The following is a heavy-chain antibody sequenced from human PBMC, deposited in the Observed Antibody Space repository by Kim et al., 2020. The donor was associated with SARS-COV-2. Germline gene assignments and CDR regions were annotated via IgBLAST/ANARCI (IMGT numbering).Heavy chain of an antibody. Sequence: ASVKVSCKASGYTFTDYCMHWVRQAPGQRLKWMGWINAGNGDTIYSQKFQGRVTFSSDTSATTAYMELSSLRSEDAAVYYCARPSYCYNGICPYYDYWG. J-gene: IGHJ4*01. CDR1: GYTFTDYC. V-gene: IGHV1-3*01. CDR3: ARPSYCYNGICPYYDY. D-gene: IGHD2-8*01. CDR2: INAGNGDT.